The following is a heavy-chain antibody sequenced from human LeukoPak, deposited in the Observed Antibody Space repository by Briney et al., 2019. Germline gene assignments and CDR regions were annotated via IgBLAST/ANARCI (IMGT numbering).Heavy chain of an antibody. J-gene: IGHJ6*02. V-gene: IGHV3-30*18. CDR1: GFTFSSYG. D-gene: IGHD4-17*01. CDR2: ISYDGSNK. Sequence: PGGSLRLSCAASGFTFSSYGMHWVRQAPGKGLEWVAVISYDGSNKYYADSVKGRFTISRDNSKNTLYLQMNSLRAEDAAVYYCANRDDYGDYYYYGMDVWGQGTTVTVSS. CDR3: ANRDDYGDYYYYGMDV.